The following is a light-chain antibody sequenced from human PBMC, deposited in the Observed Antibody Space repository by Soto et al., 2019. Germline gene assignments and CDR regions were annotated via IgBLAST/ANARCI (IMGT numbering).Light chain of an antibody. CDR3: QSYDSSLSTYV. V-gene: IGLV1-40*01. CDR1: SSNIGAGYD. Sequence: QSVLTQPPSVSGAPGQRVTISCTGSSSNIGAGYDVHWYQQLPATAPKLLTYGNSNRPSGVPDRFSGSKSGTSASLAITGLQAEYEAEYYCQSYDSSLSTYVFGTGTKVTVL. CDR2: GNS. J-gene: IGLJ1*01.